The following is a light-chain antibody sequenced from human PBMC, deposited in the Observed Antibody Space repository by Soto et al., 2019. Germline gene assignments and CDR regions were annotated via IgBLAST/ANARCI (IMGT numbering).Light chain of an antibody. J-gene: IGKJ1*01. Sequence: DIQMTQSPSSLSASLGDRVTITCRASQGIGNYLAWYQLQPGKVPKLLIYAASTLQSGVPSRFSGSGSGTDFTLTISSLQPEDVATYFCQKYNSAPRTFGQGTKVVI. CDR3: QKYNSAPRT. CDR1: QGIGNY. V-gene: IGKV1-27*01. CDR2: AAS.